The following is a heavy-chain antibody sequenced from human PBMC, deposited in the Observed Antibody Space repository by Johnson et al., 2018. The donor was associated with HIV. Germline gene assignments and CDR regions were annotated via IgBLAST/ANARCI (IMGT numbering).Heavy chain of an antibody. J-gene: IGHJ3*02. CDR2: ISSSASTI. CDR3: AKQYSSSWYGNAFDI. D-gene: IGHD6-13*01. Sequence: VQLVESGGGLVKPGGSLRLSCAASGFTFSDYYMSWIRQTPGKGLEWLSYISSSASTIYYADSVKGRFTISRDNAKNSLFLQMNSLRAEDTAVYYCAKQYSSSWYGNAFDIWGQGTMVTVSS. V-gene: IGHV3-11*04. CDR1: GFTFSDYY.